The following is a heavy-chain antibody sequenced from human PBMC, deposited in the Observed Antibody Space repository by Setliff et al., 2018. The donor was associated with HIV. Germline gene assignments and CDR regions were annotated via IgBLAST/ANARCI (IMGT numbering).Heavy chain of an antibody. CDR3: ARGRGRTFYYDSSGSRALDI. CDR1: GSSISNGYY. CDR2: IYHSGST. Sequence: SETLSLTCAVSGSSISNGYYWGWIRQPPGKGLEWIGSIYHSGSTYYNPSLKSRVTISVDTSKNHFSLKLRSVTAADTAVYYCARGRGRTFYYDSSGSRALDIWGQGTMVTVSS. J-gene: IGHJ3*02. D-gene: IGHD3-22*01. V-gene: IGHV4-38-2*01.